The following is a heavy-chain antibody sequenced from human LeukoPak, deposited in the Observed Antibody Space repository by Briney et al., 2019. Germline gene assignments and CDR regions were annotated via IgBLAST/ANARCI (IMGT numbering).Heavy chain of an antibody. CDR1: GFTFSSYA. Sequence: GRSLRLSCAASGFTFSSYAMHWVRQAPGKGLEWVAVISYDGSNKYYADSVKGRFTISRDNSKNTLYLQMNSLRAEDTAVYYCGRERSLQGLDYWGQGTLVTVSS. CDR3: GRERSLQGLDY. V-gene: IGHV3-30-3*01. J-gene: IGHJ4*02. D-gene: IGHD2-15*01. CDR2: ISYDGSNK.